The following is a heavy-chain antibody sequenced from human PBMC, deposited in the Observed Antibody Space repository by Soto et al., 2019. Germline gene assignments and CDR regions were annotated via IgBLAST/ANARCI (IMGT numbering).Heavy chain of an antibody. Sequence: SETLSRSCTVSGGSISSYYWSWIRQPPGKGLEWIGSIYYSGSTYYNPSLKSRVTISVDTSKNQFSRKLGSVTAADTAVYYCASPKIAFYNWFDPWGQGTLVTVSS. V-gene: IGHV4-59*05. CDR2: IYYSGST. D-gene: IGHD3-3*02. CDR3: ASPKIAFYNWFDP. J-gene: IGHJ5*02. CDR1: GGSISSYY.